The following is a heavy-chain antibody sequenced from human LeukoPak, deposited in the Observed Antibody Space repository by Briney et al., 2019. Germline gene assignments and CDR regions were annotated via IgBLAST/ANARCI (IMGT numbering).Heavy chain of an antibody. V-gene: IGHV3-30*04. CDR2: IVYDGRNR. J-gene: IGHJ4*02. Sequence: GGSLRLPCAASGFTFSRNAMHWVRQAPGKGLEWVAVIVYDGRNRYYADSVKGRFTISRDNSKNTLYLQMSNLRPEDTAVYYCAREGEALDYWGQGTLVTVS. D-gene: IGHD3-10*01. CDR1: GFTFSRNA. CDR3: AREGEALDY.